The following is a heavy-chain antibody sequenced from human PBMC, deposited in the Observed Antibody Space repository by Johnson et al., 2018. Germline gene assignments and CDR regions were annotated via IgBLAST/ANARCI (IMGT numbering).Heavy chain of an antibody. D-gene: IGHD2-2*01. CDR2: IIPIFGTA. CDR1: GGTFSSYA. V-gene: IGHV1-69*06. J-gene: IGHJ6*03. CDR3: ARTCSSTSCRGGYYYYYMDV. Sequence: QVQLVQSGAEVKKPGSSVKVSCKASGGTFSSYAISWVRQAPGQGLEWMGGIIPIFGTANYAQKFQGRVTITEDKSTSTAYMELSSLRSEDTAVYYWARTCSSTSCRGGYYYYYMDVWGKGTTVTVSS.